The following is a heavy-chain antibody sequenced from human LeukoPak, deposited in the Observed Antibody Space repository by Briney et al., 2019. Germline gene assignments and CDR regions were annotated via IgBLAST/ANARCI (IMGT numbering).Heavy chain of an antibody. D-gene: IGHD3-3*02. CDR3: ARGYRIRDY. Sequence: SETLSLTCAVYGGSFSGYYWSWIRQPPGKGLEWIGEINHSGSTNYNPSLKGRVTISVDTSKNQFSLKLSSVTAADTAVYYCARGYRIRDYWGQGTLVTVSS. CDR1: GGSFSGYY. CDR2: INHSGST. V-gene: IGHV4-34*01. J-gene: IGHJ4*02.